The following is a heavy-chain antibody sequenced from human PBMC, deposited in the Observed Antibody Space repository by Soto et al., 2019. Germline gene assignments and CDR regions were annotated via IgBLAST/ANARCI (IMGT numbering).Heavy chain of an antibody. CDR2: IRSKAYGGTT. J-gene: IGHJ5*02. CDR1: GFTFGDYA. D-gene: IGHD3-16*01. Sequence: GGSLRLSCTASGFTFGDYAMSWFRQAPGKGLEWVGFIRSKAYGGTTEYAASVKGRFTISRDDSKSIAYLQMNSLKTEDTAVYYCTRDRRPYDYINWINWFDPWGQGTLVTVSS. V-gene: IGHV3-49*03. CDR3: TRDRRPYDYINWINWFDP.